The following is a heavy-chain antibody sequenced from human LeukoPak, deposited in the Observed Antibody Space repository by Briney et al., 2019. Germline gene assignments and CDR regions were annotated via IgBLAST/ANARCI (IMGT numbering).Heavy chain of an antibody. CDR2: IYYSGST. V-gene: IGHV4-59*08. D-gene: IGHD5-18*01. CDR1: GGSISSYY. J-gene: IGHJ4*02. Sequence: SETLSLTCTVSGGSISSYYWSWLRQPPGKGLEWIGYIYYSGSTNYNPSLKSRVTISVNTSKNQFSLKLSSVTAADTAVYYCARQGYSYGYFDYWGQGTLVTVSS. CDR3: ARQGYSYGYFDY.